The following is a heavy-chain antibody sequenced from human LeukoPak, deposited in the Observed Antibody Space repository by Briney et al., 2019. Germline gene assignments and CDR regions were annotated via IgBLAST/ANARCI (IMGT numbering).Heavy chain of an antibody. CDR3: ARAIGSYGDSAY. D-gene: IGHD4-17*01. V-gene: IGHV3-48*04. Sequence: PGGSLRLSCAATGFKFSSFCMNWVRQAPGKGLEWISYITSSSSSTYYADSVKGRFTISRDNAKNSLFLQMNNLRVEDTAIYYCARAIGSYGDSAYWGQGTLVTVSS. CDR1: GFKFSSFC. CDR2: ITSSSSST. J-gene: IGHJ4*02.